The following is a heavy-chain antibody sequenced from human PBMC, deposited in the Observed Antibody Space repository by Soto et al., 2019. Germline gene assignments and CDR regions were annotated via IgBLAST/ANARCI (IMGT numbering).Heavy chain of an antibody. Sequence: GASVKVSCKASGYTFTGYYMHWVRQAPGQGLEWMGWINPNSGGTNYAQKFQGWVTMTRDTSVSTAYMELSRLRSDDTAVYYCARSFLAAAALDYWGQGTLVTVSS. CDR2: INPNSGGT. V-gene: IGHV1-2*04. D-gene: IGHD6-13*01. CDR3: ARSFLAAAALDY. CDR1: GYTFTGYY. J-gene: IGHJ4*02.